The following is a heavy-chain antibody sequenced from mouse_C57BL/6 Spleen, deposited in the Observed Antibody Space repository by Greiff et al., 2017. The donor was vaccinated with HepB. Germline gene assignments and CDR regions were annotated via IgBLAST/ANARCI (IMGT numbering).Heavy chain of an antibody. J-gene: IGHJ1*03. Sequence: EVQLQQSGPELVKPGASVKIPCKASGYTFTDYNMDWVKQSHGKSLEWIGDINPNNGGNIYNQKFKGKATLTVDKSSSTAYMELRSRTSEDTAVYYCARDGYYGSSPNWYFDVWGTGTTVTVSS. CDR2: INPNNGGN. D-gene: IGHD1-1*01. V-gene: IGHV1-18*01. CDR1: GYTFTDYN. CDR3: ARDGYYGSSPNWYFDV.